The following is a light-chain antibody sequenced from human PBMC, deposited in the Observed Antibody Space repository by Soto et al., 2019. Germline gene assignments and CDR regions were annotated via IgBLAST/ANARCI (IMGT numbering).Light chain of an antibody. CDR3: CSYAGSYTSDYV. Sequence: QSALTQPRSVSGSPGQSVTISCTGTSSVVGGYNYVSWYQQHPGKAPKLMIYDVSKRPSGVPDRFSGSKSGNTASLTISGLQAEDEADYYCCSYAGSYTSDYVFGTGTKLTVL. CDR1: SSVVGGYNY. CDR2: DVS. J-gene: IGLJ1*01. V-gene: IGLV2-11*01.